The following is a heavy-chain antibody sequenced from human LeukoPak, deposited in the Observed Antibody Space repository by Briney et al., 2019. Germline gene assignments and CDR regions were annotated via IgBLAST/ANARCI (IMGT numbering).Heavy chain of an antibody. D-gene: IGHD4-17*01. J-gene: IGHJ4*02. CDR2: IRTYNGNT. CDR1: GYTFTSFG. CDR3: ARPGYGDYGGGFDY. Sequence: ASVKVSCKASGYTFTSFGINWVRQAPGQGLGWMGWIRTYNGNTNYAQKFQGRVTMTTDTSTSTASMELRSLRSDDTAVYYCARPGYGDYGGGFDYWGQGTLVTVSS. V-gene: IGHV1-18*01.